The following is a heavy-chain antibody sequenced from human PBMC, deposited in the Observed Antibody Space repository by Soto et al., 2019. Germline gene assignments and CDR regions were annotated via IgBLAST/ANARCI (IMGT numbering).Heavy chain of an antibody. CDR1: GGSISSYY. Sequence: SETLSLTCTVSGGSISSYYWSWIRQPPGKGLEWIGYIYYSGSTNYNPSLKSRVTISVDTSKNQFSLKLSSVTAADTAVYYCARHIGVVVAATPYRWFDPWGQGTLVTVSS. CDR2: IYYSGST. D-gene: IGHD2-15*01. J-gene: IGHJ5*02. V-gene: IGHV4-59*08. CDR3: ARHIGVVVAATPYRWFDP.